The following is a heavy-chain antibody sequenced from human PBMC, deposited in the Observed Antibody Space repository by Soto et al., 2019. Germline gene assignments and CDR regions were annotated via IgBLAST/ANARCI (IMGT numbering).Heavy chain of an antibody. V-gene: IGHV4-39*01. CDR2: IYYSGST. D-gene: IGHD4-4*01. CDR3: ARHSTVTTLPISM. CDR1: GGSISSSNYY. J-gene: IGHJ4*02. Sequence: QLQLQESGPGLVKPSETLSLTCTVSGGSISSSNYYWGWIRQPPGKGLEWIGSIYYSGSTYYNPALKSRVTISVDTSKNQFSLKLSSVTAADTAVYYCARHSTVTTLPISMWGQGTLVTVSS.